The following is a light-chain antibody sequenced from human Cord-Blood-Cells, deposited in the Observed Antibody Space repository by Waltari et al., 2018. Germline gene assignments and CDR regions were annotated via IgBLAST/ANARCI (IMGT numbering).Light chain of an antibody. V-gene: IGLV2-14*01. CDR2: DVS. J-gene: IGLJ2*01. CDR1: GSYVGGYNS. Sequence: QSALTQPASVSGSPGQSITISCTGTGSYVGGYNSFSSYQQHPDKAPKLMIYDVSNRPSGVSIRFSGSKSGNTASLTLSGLQAENEADYYCSSYTSSSTLVFGGGTKLTVL. CDR3: SSYTSSSTLV.